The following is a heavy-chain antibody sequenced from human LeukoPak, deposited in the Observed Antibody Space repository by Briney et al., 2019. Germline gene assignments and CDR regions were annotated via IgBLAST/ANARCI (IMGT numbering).Heavy chain of an antibody. CDR3: TTDDYYYDSSDYLS. CDR1: GFTFSSYA. D-gene: IGHD3-22*01. Sequence: GGSLRLSCAASGFTFSSYAMSWVRQAPGKGLDWVSAISGSGGSTYYADSVKGRFTISRDNSKNTLYLQMNSLKTEDTAVYYCTTDDYYYDSSDYLSWGQGTLVTVSS. CDR2: ISGSGGST. J-gene: IGHJ5*02. V-gene: IGHV3-23*01.